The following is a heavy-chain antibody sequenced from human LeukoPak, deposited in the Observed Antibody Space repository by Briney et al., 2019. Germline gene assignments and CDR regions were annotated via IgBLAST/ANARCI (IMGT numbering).Heavy chain of an antibody. CDR2: IYYSGST. Sequence: PSETLSLTCTVSGGSISSYYWSWIRQPPGKGLEWIGYIYYSGSTNYNPSLKSRVTISVDTSKNQFSLKLSSVTAADTAVYYCARSGANFDWLFSPAPYYYYYYGMDVWGQGTTVTVSS. CDR3: ARSGANFDWLFSPAPYYYYYYGMDV. D-gene: IGHD3-9*01. J-gene: IGHJ6*02. V-gene: IGHV4-59*08. CDR1: GGSISSYY.